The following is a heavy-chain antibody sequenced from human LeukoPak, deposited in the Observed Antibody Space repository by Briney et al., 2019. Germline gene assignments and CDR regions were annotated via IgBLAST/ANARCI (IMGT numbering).Heavy chain of an antibody. V-gene: IGHV3-30*04. D-gene: IGHD3-10*01. J-gene: IGHJ6*03. CDR3: ARGNGGEGSYYYYMDV. CDR1: GFTFSSYA. Sequence: GGSLRLSCAASGFTFSSYAMHWVRQAPGKGLEWVAVISYDGSNKYYADSVKGRFTISRDNSKNTLYLQMNSLTAEDTAVYYCARGNGGEGSYYYYMDVWGKGTTVTVSS. CDR2: ISYDGSNK.